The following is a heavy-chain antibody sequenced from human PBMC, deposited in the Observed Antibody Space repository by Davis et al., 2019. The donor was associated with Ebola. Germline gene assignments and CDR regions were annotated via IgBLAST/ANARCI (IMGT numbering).Heavy chain of an antibody. CDR2: IKQDGSEK. CDR3: ARDFIAAAAY. Sequence: PAGSLTLSCAASALTFSGYGMPWVRQAPGKGLEWVANIKQDGSEKYHVDSVKGRFTISRDNAKNSLYLQMNSLRAEDTAVYYCARDFIAAAAYWGQGTLVTVSS. D-gene: IGHD6-13*01. V-gene: IGHV3-7*01. CDR1: ALTFSGYG. J-gene: IGHJ4*02.